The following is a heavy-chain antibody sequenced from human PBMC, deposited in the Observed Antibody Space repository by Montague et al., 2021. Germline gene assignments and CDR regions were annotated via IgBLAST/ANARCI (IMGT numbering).Heavy chain of an antibody. J-gene: IGHJ4*02. V-gene: IGHV4-39*01. CDR1: GGSISSSNYH. CDR3: ARLDIVLIYWGFDY. D-gene: IGHD2-8*01. CDR2: INYTGNT. Sequence: SETLSLTCIVSGGSISSSNYHWGWIRQPPGKGLEWIGSINYTGNTYYNPSLKSRVTMSVDTSRNQFSLKLTSVTAADTAVYYCARLDIVLIYWGFDYWGQGTLVTVSS.